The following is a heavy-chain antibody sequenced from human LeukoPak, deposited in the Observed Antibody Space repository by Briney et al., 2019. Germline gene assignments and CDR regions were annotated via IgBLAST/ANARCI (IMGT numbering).Heavy chain of an antibody. Sequence: SVRVSYKDSGGTFIMYTISWVGQAPGEGGERMGRIIPIVGIANYTQKFQGRDTITADKTTRTDYMEMSRLRYEDTDVYYCARGIPAAVPPESRGQGTLGPLS. V-gene: IGHV1-69*02. CDR3: ARGIPAAVPPES. CDR2: IIPIVGIA. J-gene: IGHJ4*02. CDR1: GGTFIMYT. D-gene: IGHD6-13*01.